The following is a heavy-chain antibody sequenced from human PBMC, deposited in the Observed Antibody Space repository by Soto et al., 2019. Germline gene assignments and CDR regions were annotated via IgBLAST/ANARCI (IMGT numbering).Heavy chain of an antibody. Sequence: QAQLVQSGPEVKKPGASVKVSCKASGYRFTSYGISWVRQAPGQGLEWLGWLSAYDDNTKYAQTLQGRVSMSTDTSTNTAYMELRSLRSDDTAMYYCARGGYYDSSGSRNYQYYGMNVWGQGTTVTVSS. J-gene: IGHJ6*02. CDR2: LSAYDDNT. V-gene: IGHV1-18*01. D-gene: IGHD3-22*01. CDR1: GYRFTSYG. CDR3: ARGGYYDSSGSRNYQYYGMNV.